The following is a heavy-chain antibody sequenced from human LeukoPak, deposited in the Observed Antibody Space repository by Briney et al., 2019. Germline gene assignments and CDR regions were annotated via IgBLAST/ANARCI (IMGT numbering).Heavy chain of an antibody. CDR2: VSGSGAGT. V-gene: IGHV3-23*01. Sequence: GGSLRLSCAASGLTFNTYAMSWVRQAPGKGLQWVSTVSGSGAGTFYGDSVKGRFTISRDNSNNTLFLQLNSLSADDTAVYFCAKGPRAGLRYWYFDLWGRGSLVTVSS. CDR3: AKGPRAGLRYWYFDL. D-gene: IGHD2-21*02. J-gene: IGHJ2*01. CDR1: GLTFNTYA.